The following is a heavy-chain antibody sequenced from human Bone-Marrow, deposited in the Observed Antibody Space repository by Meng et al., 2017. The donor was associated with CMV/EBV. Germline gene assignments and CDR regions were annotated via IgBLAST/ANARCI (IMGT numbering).Heavy chain of an antibody. J-gene: IGHJ4*02. CDR2: INSDGSST. Sequence: GGPLRLSCAASGFTFSSYWMHWVRQAPGKGLVWVSRINSDGSSTSYADSVKGRFTISRDNAKNTLYLQMNSLRAEDTAVYYCARDPPYYYDSSGYYPYYWGEGTLVAVSS. D-gene: IGHD3-22*01. CDR3: ARDPPYYYDSSGYYPYY. CDR1: GFTFSSYW. V-gene: IGHV3-74*01.